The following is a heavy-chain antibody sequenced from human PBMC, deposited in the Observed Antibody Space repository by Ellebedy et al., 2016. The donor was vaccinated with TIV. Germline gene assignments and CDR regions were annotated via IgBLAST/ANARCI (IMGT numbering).Heavy chain of an antibody. CDR1: GYTLTELS. J-gene: IGHJ3*02. Sequence: AASVKVSCKVSGYTLTELSMHWVRQAPGKGLEWMGGFDPEDGETIYAQKFQGRVTMTEDTSTDTAYMELSSLRSEDTAVYYCARDTRVYSGTYYDAFDIWGQGTMVSVSS. V-gene: IGHV1-24*01. D-gene: IGHD1-26*01. CDR3: ARDTRVYSGTYYDAFDI. CDR2: FDPEDGET.